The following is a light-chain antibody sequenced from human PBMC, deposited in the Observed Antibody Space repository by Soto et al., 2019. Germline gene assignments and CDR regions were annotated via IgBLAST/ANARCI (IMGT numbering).Light chain of an antibody. Sequence: QAVLTQPPSASGTPGQRVTISCSGGNANIGSNAVIWYQHLPGTAPKLLIYNNNQRPSGVPDRFSGSKSGTSASLAISGLQSEDEADYYCAAWDDSLNGHAVFGGGTQLTVL. CDR2: NNN. CDR3: AAWDDSLNGHAV. J-gene: IGLJ7*01. V-gene: IGLV1-44*01. CDR1: NANIGSNA.